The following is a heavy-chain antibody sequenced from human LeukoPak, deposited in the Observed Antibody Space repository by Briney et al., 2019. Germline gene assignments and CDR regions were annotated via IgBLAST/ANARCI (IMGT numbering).Heavy chain of an antibody. CDR1: GYTFTDYY. D-gene: IGHD3-3*01. J-gene: IGHJ5*02. Sequence: ASVKVSCKASGYTFTDYYIHWVRQAPGQGLEWMGWINPNSGDTNYAQKFQGRVTMTRDTSISTAYMELSRLRSDDTAVYYCARDCYDFWSGYYPNNWFDPWGQGTLVTVSS. V-gene: IGHV1-2*02. CDR2: INPNSGDT. CDR3: ARDCYDFWSGYYPNNWFDP.